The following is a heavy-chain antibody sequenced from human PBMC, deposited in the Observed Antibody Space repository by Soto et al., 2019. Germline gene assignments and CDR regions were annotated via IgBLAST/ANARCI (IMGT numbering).Heavy chain of an antibody. J-gene: IGHJ5*02. CDR3: ARVVPGAEAWFGP. Sequence: SVSVMTPGYTFTNYVITWVRQAPGQPLEWLGWISLYSDGTNYAQKFQGRVSMTTDTSTTTAYMELRSLRSDDTAVYYCARVVPGAEAWFGPWGQRPLVPVSS. V-gene: IGHV1-18*01. CDR1: GYTFTNYV. CDR2: ISLYSDGT. D-gene: IGHD2-2*01.